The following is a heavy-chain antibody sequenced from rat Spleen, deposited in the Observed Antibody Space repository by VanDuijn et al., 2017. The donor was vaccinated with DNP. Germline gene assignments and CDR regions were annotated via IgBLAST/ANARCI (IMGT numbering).Heavy chain of an antibody. V-gene: IGHV5-7*01. CDR1: GFTFINYD. CDR2: ITYAGSS. Sequence: EVQLVESGGGLVQPGRSMKLSCAASGFTFINYDMAWVRQAPKKGLEWVATITYAGSSYYRDSVKGRFTISRDNAKSTLFLQMDSLRSEDTAAYYCAKPDYWGQGVMVTVSS. J-gene: IGHJ2*01. CDR3: AKPDY.